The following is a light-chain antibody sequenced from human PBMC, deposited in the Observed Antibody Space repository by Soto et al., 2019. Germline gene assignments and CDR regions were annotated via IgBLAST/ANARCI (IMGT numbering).Light chain of an antibody. CDR1: SRDVGGYNY. V-gene: IGLV2-8*01. CDR2: EVS. J-gene: IGLJ1*01. Sequence: QSVLTQPPSASGSLGQSVTISRTGTSRDVGGYNYVSWYQQRPGKAPKLMIYEVSKRPSGVPDRFSGSKSGSTASLTVSGLQAEDEADYYCYSYAGGNNVFGTGTKVTVL. CDR3: YSYAGGNNV.